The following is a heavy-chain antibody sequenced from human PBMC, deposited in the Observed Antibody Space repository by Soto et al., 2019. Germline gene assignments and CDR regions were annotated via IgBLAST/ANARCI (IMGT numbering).Heavy chain of an antibody. CDR3: LVASAAY. CDR2: VSFTGTT. Sequence: LEILSLTCSVSGGSIINNYYYWGWVRQPPGKGLEWIGSVSFTGTTYYSPSLKSRVTTSIDTSRNQFSLKLTSVTAADTAVYYCLVASAAYWGQGTQVTVSS. D-gene: IGHD6-13*01. J-gene: IGHJ4*02. V-gene: IGHV4-39*01. CDR1: GGSIINNYYY.